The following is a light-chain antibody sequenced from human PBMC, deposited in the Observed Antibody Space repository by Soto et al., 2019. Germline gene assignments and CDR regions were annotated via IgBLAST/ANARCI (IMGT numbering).Light chain of an antibody. J-gene: IGLJ1*01. V-gene: IGLV2-8*01. Sequence: QSVLSQPAPVCGSPGQSITISRSGTHGHVGGYTYVSWYQQKPGKAPKLIIYEVSKRPSGVPARFSGSKSGHTASSTVSGLQPEDEVFYYCSSYAGSNKSVFGTGTKVTVL. CDR3: SSYAGSNKSV. CDR2: EVS. CDR1: HGHVGGYTY.